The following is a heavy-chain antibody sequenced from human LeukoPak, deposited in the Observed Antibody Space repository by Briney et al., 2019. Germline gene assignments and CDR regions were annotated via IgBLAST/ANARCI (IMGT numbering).Heavy chain of an antibody. J-gene: IGHJ4*02. V-gene: IGHV3-21*01. CDR2: ISSSSSYI. CDR3: ARVLTIFGVVNGLDY. D-gene: IGHD3-3*01. Sequence: GGSLRLSCAASGFTFSSYSMSWVRQAPGKGLEWVSSISSSSSYIYYADSVKGRFTISRDNSKNTLYLQMNSLRAEDTAVYYCARVLTIFGVVNGLDYWGQGTLVTVSS. CDR1: GFTFSSYS.